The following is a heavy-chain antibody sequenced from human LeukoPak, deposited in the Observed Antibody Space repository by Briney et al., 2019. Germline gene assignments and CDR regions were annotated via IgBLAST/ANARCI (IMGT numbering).Heavy chain of an antibody. V-gene: IGHV5-51*01. Sequence: GESLKISCKGSGYSFTSYWIGWVRQMPGKGLEWMGIIYPGDSDTRYSPSFQGQVTISADKSISTAYLQWSSLKASDTAMYYCARGGDIVVVPAAFRQAYWFDPWGQGTLVTVSS. J-gene: IGHJ5*02. D-gene: IGHD2-2*01. CDR3: ARGGDIVVVPAAFRQAYWFDP. CDR2: IYPGDSDT. CDR1: GYSFTSYW.